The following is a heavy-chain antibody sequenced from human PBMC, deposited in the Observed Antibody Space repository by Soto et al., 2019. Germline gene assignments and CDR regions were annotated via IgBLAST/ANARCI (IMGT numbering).Heavy chain of an antibody. V-gene: IGHV4-31*03. CDR3: ARTYYDFWSGHTYYFDY. CDR2: IYYSGST. Sequence: SETLSLTCTVSGGSISSGGYYWSWIRQHPGKGLEWIGYIYYSGSTYYNPSIKSRVTISVETSKNQYSLKLSSVTAADTAGYYGARTYYDFWSGHTYYFDYWGQGTLVTVSS. D-gene: IGHD3-3*01. J-gene: IGHJ4*02. CDR1: GGSISSGGYY.